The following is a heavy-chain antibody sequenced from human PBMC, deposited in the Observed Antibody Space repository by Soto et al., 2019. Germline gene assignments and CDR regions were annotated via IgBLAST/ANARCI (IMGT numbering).Heavy chain of an antibody. CDR2: IYSDGTT. Sequence: EVQLVETGGGLIQPGGSLRLSCAASGFTVSSNYMNWVRQAPGQGLEWLSIIYSDGTTYYADSVKGRFTISRDNFKNTLYLQMNNLRAEDTAVYYWAILSNWGQGTLVTVSS. J-gene: IGHJ4*02. D-gene: IGHD6-6*01. V-gene: IGHV3-53*02. CDR1: GFTVSSNY. CDR3: AILSN.